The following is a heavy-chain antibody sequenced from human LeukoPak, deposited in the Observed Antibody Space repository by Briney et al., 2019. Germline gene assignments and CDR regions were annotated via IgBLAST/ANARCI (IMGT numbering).Heavy chain of an antibody. CDR1: GYSLTSYW. D-gene: IGHD3-10*01. CDR3: ARVYGSGSYWLPYYYYYMDV. CDR2: IYPGDSDT. V-gene: IGHV5-51*01. Sequence: GESLKISCKGSGYSLTSYWIGWVRQMPGKGLEWMGIIYPGDSDTRYSPSFQGQVTISADKSISTAYLQWSSLKASDTAMYYCARVYGSGSYWLPYYYYYMDVWGKGTTVTISS. J-gene: IGHJ6*03.